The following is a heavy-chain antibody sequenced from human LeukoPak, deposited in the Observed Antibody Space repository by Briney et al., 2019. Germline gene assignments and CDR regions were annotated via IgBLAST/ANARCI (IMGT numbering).Heavy chain of an antibody. D-gene: IGHD1-26*01. J-gene: IGHJ4*02. CDR2: IYSGGST. CDR3: ARGTSGTFKSFDY. CDR1: GFTFINYW. Sequence: GGSLRLSCAASGFTFINYWMSWVRQAPGKGLEWVSVIYSGGSTYYADSVKGRFTISRDNSNNTLYLQINSLRAEDTAVYYCARGTSGTFKSFDYWGQGTLVTVSS. V-gene: IGHV3-53*01.